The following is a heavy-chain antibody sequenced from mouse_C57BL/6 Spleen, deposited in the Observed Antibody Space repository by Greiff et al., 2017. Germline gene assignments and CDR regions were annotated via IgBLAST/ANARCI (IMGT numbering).Heavy chain of an antibody. J-gene: IGHJ4*01. CDR2: IDPSDSYT. CDR1: GYTFTSYW. V-gene: IGHV1-50*01. Sequence: VQLQQSGAELVKPGASVKLSCKASGYTFTSYWMQWVKQRPGQGLEWIGEIDPSDSYTNYNQKFKGKATLTVDTSSSTAYMQLSSLTSEDSAVYYWARSGDYGAMDYWGQGTSVTVSS. D-gene: IGHD3-1*01. CDR3: ARSGDYGAMDY.